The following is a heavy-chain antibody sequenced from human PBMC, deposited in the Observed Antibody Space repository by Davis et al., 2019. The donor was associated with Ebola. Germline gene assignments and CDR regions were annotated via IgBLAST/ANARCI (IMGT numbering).Heavy chain of an antibody. CDR1: GFPFSSYW. V-gene: IGHV3-7*04. D-gene: IGHD1-1*01. CDR2: IKQDGSEK. CDR3: ATDATGTTFDS. J-gene: IGHJ4*02. Sequence: PGGSLRLSCAASGFPFSSYWMSWVRHAPGKGLEWVAQIKQDGSEKYYVDSVKGRFTISRDNAKNSLYLQMKSLRAEDTAVYYWATDATGTTFDSWGQGTLVTVSS.